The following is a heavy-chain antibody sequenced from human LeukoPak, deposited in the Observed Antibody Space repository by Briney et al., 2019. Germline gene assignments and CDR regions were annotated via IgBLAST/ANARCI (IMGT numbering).Heavy chain of an antibody. CDR2: IYYSGST. V-gene: IGHV4-39*07. CDR3: ARESRYYYDSSGYYVDGDDAFDI. J-gene: IGHJ3*02. D-gene: IGHD3-22*01. CDR1: GFTFSSYA. Sequence: GSLRLSCAASGFTFSSYAMSWVRQPPGKGLEWIGSIYYSGSTYYNPSLKSRVTISVDTSKNQFSLKLSSVTAADTAVYYCARESRYYYDSSGYYVDGDDAFDIWGQGTMVTVSS.